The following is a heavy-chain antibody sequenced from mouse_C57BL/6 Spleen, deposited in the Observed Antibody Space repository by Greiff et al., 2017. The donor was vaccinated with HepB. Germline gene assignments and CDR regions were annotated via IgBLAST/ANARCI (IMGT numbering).Heavy chain of an antibody. Sequence: VQLQQPGTELVKPGASVKLSCKASGYTFTSYWMHWVKQRPGQGLEWIGNINPSNGGTNYNEKFKSKATLTVDKSSSTAYMQRSSLTSDDSAVYYCARHGSNWYFDVWGTGTTVTVSS. CDR2: INPSNGGT. CDR3: ARHGSNWYFDV. D-gene: IGHD1-1*01. V-gene: IGHV1-53*01. J-gene: IGHJ1*03. CDR1: GYTFTSYW.